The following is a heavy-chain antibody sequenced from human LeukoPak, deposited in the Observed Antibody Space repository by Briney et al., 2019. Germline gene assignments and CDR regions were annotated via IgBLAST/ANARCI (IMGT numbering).Heavy chain of an antibody. J-gene: IGHJ4*02. CDR2: IYPGDSDT. CDR3: ARLQVVAGTVNLFDY. Sequence: GESLKISCKGSGYSFTSYWIGWVRQMPGKGLEWMGIIYPGDSDTKYSPSFQGQVTISADKSISTAYLQWSSLKASDTAMYYCARLQVVAGTVNLFDYWGQGTLVTVSS. D-gene: IGHD6-19*01. V-gene: IGHV5-51*01. CDR1: GYSFTSYW.